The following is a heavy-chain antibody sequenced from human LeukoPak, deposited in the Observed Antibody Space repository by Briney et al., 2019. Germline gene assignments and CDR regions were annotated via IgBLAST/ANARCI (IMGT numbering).Heavy chain of an antibody. J-gene: IGHJ4*02. CDR3: AKTRRSLLSVTCFDY. V-gene: IGHV3-9*01. CDR1: GFTLDDYA. Sequence: GGSLRLSCVASGFTLDDYAMHWVRQAPGKGLEWVSGISWNSGSIGYADSVKGRFTISRDNAKNSLYLQMNSLRAEDTALYYCAKTRRSLLSVTCFDYWGQGTLVTVSS. CDR2: ISWNSGSI. D-gene: IGHD2-15*01.